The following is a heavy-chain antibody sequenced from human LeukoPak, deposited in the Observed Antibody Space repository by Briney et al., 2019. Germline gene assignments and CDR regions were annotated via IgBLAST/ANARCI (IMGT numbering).Heavy chain of an antibody. J-gene: IGHJ1*01. CDR2: IKHSGST. Sequence: PGGSLRLSCAASGFTFSSYGLSSVRQPPGKGLEWVGDIKHSGSTNYNPSLKSRGTRSVDTSKNQFSLKLSSVTAADTAVYYCARGRRHTIFGVVIISLPHFQHWGQGTLVTVSS. V-gene: IGHV4-34*01. CDR1: GFTFSSYG. D-gene: IGHD3-3*01. CDR3: ARGRRHTIFGVVIISLPHFQH.